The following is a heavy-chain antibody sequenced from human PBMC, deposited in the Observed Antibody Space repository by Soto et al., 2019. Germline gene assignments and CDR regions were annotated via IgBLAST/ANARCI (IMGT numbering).Heavy chain of an antibody. CDR2: IDWDDDK. CDR3: ARRNYYDSSGYPFDY. Sequence: SGPRLVNPTQTLTLTCTFSGLSLSTSGMCVSWIRQPPGKALEWLALIDWDDDKYYSTSLKTRLTISKDTSKNQVVLTMTNMDPVDTATYYCARRNYYDSSGYPFDYWGQGTLVTVSS. D-gene: IGHD3-22*01. V-gene: IGHV2-70*01. J-gene: IGHJ4*02. CDR1: GLSLSTSGMC.